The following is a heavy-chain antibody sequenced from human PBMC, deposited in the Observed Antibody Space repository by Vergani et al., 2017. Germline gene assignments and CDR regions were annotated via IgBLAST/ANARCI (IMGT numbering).Heavy chain of an antibody. J-gene: IGHJ6*03. CDR3: ARHKEQLVPGNYYYYYYMDV. Sequence: QLQLQESDPGLVKPSETLSLTCTVSGGSIRSTFYYWGWIRQPPGKGLEWIGTIYYSGITYYNPSLKSRVTISVDTSKNQFSLKLNSVTAADTAVYYCARHKEQLVPGNYYYYYYMDVWVKGTTVTVSS. D-gene: IGHD6-13*01. V-gene: IGHV4-39*01. CDR1: GGSIRSTFYY. CDR2: IYYSGIT.